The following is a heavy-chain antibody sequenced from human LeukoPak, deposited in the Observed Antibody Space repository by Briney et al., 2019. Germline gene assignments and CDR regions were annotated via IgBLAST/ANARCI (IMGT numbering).Heavy chain of an antibody. V-gene: IGHV4-34*01. CDR3: ARHGSTMYYDYVWGSYLN. D-gene: IGHD3-16*01. Sequence: PSETLSLTCAVYGGSFSGYYWSWIRQPPGKGLEWIGEINHSGSTNYNPSLKSRVTISVDTSKNQFSLKLSSVTAADTAVYYCARHGSTMYYDYVWGSYLNWGQGTLVTVSS. CDR2: INHSGST. J-gene: IGHJ4*02. CDR1: GGSFSGYY.